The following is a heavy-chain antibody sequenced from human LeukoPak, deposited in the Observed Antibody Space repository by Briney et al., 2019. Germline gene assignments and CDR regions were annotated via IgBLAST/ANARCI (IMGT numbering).Heavy chain of an antibody. Sequence: SVKVSRKASGGTFSSYAISWVRQAPGQGLEWMGGIIPIFGTANYAQKFQGRVTITADESTSTAYMELSSLRSEDTAVYYCATNKPQGVVVPAAIYYYYYGMDVWGKGTTVTVSS. CDR3: ATNKPQGVVVPAAIYYYYYGMDV. J-gene: IGHJ6*04. V-gene: IGHV1-69*01. CDR1: GGTFSSYA. CDR2: IIPIFGTA. D-gene: IGHD2-2*01.